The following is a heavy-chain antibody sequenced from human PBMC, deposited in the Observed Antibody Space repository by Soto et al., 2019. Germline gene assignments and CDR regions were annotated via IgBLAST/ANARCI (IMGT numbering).Heavy chain of an antibody. J-gene: IGHJ6*03. CDR1: GGSFSGYY. CDR3: ARGTLRFLQQYYHHYYLAV. CDR2: INHGGST. V-gene: IGHV4-34*01. Sequence: SETLSLTCAVYGGSFSGYYWSWIRQPPGKGLEWIGEINHGGSTNYNPSLKSRVTISVDTSKNQFSLKLSSVTAADTAVYYCARGTLRFLQQYYHHYYLAVWGKGTTVTVSS.